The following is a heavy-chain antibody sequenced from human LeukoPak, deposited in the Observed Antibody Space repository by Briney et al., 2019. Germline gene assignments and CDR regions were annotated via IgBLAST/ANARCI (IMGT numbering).Heavy chain of an antibody. V-gene: IGHV4-34*01. J-gene: IGHJ5*02. Sequence: KPSETLSLTCAVYGGSFSGYYWSWIRQPPGKGLEWIGEINHSGSTNYNPSLKSRVTISVDTSKNQFSLKLSSVTAADTAVYYCARGGRIVLMVYAIFDPWGQGTLVTVSS. CDR2: INHSGST. CDR3: ARGGRIVLMVYAIFDP. D-gene: IGHD2-8*01. CDR1: GGSFSGYY.